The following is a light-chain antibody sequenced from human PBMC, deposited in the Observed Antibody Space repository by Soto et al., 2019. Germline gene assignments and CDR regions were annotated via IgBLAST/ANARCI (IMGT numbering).Light chain of an antibody. CDR3: QQYYSTPWT. J-gene: IGKJ1*01. Sequence: DIVMTQSADSLAVSLGERANLNCKSSQPVFSNSNNKKYLAWYQQKPGQPPKLLIHWASIRESGVPDRFSGSGSGTDFTLTINSLQAEDVAVYYCQQYYSTPWTFGQGTKVDIK. V-gene: IGKV4-1*01. CDR2: WAS. CDR1: QPVFSNSNNKKY.